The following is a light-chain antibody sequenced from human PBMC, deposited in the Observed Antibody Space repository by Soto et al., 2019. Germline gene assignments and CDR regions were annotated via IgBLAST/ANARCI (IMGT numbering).Light chain of an antibody. V-gene: IGKV3-15*01. CDR1: QSVSNN. J-gene: IGKJ1*01. CDR2: GTS. CDR3: QQDNNWPRT. Sequence: ETVLTQSPATLSVSAGERATLSCRASQSVSNNLAWYQQKPGQPPRLLIYGTSTRAAGTPARFSGSGSGTEFTLTISSLQSEDFAVYYCQQDNNWPRTFGQGTKVEI.